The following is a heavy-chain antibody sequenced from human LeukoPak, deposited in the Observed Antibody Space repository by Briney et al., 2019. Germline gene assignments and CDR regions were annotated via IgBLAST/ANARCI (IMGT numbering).Heavy chain of an antibody. J-gene: IGHJ4*02. CDR2: IYYSGST. D-gene: IGHD3-22*01. V-gene: IGHV4-59*01. Sequence: SETLSLTCTVSGGSISSYYCTWIRQPPGKGLEWIGYIYYSGSTNYNPSLKSRVTISVDTSRNQFSLKLSSVTAADTAVYYCAREQTYYYDSRAWGEGYFDYWGQGTLVTVSS. CDR1: GGSISSYY. CDR3: AREQTYYYDSRAWGEGYFDY.